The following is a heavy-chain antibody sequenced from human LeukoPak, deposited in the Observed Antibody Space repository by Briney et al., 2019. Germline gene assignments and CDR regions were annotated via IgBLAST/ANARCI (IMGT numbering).Heavy chain of an antibody. J-gene: IGHJ4*02. V-gene: IGHV3-7*04. CDR1: GFTFSGYW. CDR3: ARGVRDAF. D-gene: IGHD2-2*01. CDR2: IKQDGSQK. Sequence: GRSLRLSCAASGFTFSGYWMSWVRQAPGKGLEWVANIKQDGSQKYYADSVTGRFTISRDNAKNSLYLQMSSLRVEDTAVYYCARGVRDAFWGQGTLVTVSS.